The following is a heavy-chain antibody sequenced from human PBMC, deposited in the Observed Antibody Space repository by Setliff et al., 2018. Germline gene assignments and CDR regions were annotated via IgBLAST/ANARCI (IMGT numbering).Heavy chain of an antibody. D-gene: IGHD1-1*01. CDR2: IYHRGRT. CDR1: GISITSGHY. V-gene: IGHV4-38-2*01. Sequence: SETLSLICDVSGISITSGHYWGWIRQPPGKGLEWIATIYHRGRTYYNPSLDSRVTISLDTPKNQYSLRLRSVTAADTAVYYCASPRRDDLDTPFDAFDLWGQGTKVTVSS. CDR3: ASPRRDDLDTPFDAFDL. J-gene: IGHJ3*01.